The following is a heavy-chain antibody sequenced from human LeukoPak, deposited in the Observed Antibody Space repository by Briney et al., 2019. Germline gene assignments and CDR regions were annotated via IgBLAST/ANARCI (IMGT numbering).Heavy chain of an antibody. Sequence: SVKVSCKASGGTFSSYTISWVRQAPGQGLEWMGRIIPILGIANYAQKFQGRVTITADKSTSTAYMELSSLRSEDTAVYYCARGYCSSTSCYAYYYYYMDVRGKGTTVTVSS. D-gene: IGHD2-2*01. J-gene: IGHJ6*03. CDR2: IIPILGIA. CDR3: ARGYCSSTSCYAYYYYYMDV. V-gene: IGHV1-69*02. CDR1: GGTFSSYT.